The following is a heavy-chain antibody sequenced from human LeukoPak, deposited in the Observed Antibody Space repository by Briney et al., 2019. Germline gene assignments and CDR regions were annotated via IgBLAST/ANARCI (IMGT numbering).Heavy chain of an antibody. D-gene: IGHD3-3*01. J-gene: IGHJ6*03. V-gene: IGHV3-48*01. CDR1: GFTFSSYS. CDR3: ARTRITIFGVVIGDYYMDV. Sequence: GGSPRLSCAASGFTFSSYSMNWVRQAPGKGLEWVSYISSSSSTIYYADSVKGRFTISRDNAKNSLYLQMNSLRAEDTAVYYCARTRITIFGVVIGDYYMDVWGKGTTVTVSS. CDR2: ISSSSSTI.